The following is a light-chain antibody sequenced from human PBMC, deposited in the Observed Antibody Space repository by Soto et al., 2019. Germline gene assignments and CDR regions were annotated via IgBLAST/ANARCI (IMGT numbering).Light chain of an antibody. CDR1: SSDVGGYNY. CDR2: DVS. CDR3: CSYTSSSTRLYA. J-gene: IGLJ1*01. Sequence: QCVLTQPASVSGSPGQSITISCTGTSSDVGGYNYVSWYQQHPGKAPKLLIYDVSNRPSGVSNRFSGSKSGNTASLTISGLQAEDEADYYCCSYTSSSTRLYAFGTGTKVTVL. V-gene: IGLV2-14*01.